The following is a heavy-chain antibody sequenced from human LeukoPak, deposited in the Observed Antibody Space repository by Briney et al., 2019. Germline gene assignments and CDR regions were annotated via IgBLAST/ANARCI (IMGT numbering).Heavy chain of an antibody. D-gene: IGHD5-24*01. CDR1: GFTFCDYY. Sequence: GGSLRLSCAASGFTFCDYYMNWIRQAPGKGLEWVSCISGGSSYTNYADSVKGRFTVSRDNAKNSLFLQMNSLRAEDTAVYYCARRSMATFRNSYYWGQGTLVTVSS. V-gene: IGHV3-11*06. CDR2: ISGGSSYT. J-gene: IGHJ1*01. CDR3: ARRSMATFRNSYY.